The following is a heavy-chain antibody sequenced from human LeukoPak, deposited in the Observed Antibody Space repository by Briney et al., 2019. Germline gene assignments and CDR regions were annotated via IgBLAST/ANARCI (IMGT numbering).Heavy chain of an antibody. CDR2: IHYSGST. CDR3: TRMEYDYVWGSYRYFDY. V-gene: IGHV4-59*08. J-gene: IGHJ4*02. D-gene: IGHD3-16*02. CDR1: GGSISSYY. Sequence: PSETLSLTCTVSGGSISSYYYTWIRQPPGKGLEWIGYIHYSGSTYYNPSLKSRVTISVDTSKNQFSLKLSSVTAADTAVYYCTRMEYDYVWGSYRYFDYWGQGTLVTVSS.